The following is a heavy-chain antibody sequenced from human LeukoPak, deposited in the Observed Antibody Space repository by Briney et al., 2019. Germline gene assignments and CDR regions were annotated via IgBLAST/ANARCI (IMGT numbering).Heavy chain of an antibody. Sequence: GGSLRLSCAASGFTFSGSSIHWGRQPSGKGLEWIGRIRTKPNTYATAYAPSLEGRFTISRDDSKNTTYLQMNSLKTEDTAVYYCSRGARDGDFETWFDPWGRGTLVTVSS. V-gene: IGHV3-73*01. D-gene: IGHD4-17*01. CDR1: GFTFSGSS. CDR3: SRGARDGDFETWFDP. J-gene: IGHJ5*02. CDR2: IRTKPNTYAT.